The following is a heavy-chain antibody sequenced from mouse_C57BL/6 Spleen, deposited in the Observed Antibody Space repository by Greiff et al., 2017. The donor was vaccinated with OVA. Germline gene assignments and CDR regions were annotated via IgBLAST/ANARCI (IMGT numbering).Heavy chain of an antibody. CDR3: ARRDLYFDY. Sequence: EVMLVESGGGLVKPGGSLKLSCAASGFTFSDYGMHWVRQAPEKGLEWVAYISSGSSTIYYADTVKGRFTISRDNAKNTLFLQMTSLRSEDTAMYYCARRDLYFDYWGQGTTLTVSS. CDR1: GFTFSDYG. CDR2: ISSGSSTI. J-gene: IGHJ2*01. V-gene: IGHV5-17*01.